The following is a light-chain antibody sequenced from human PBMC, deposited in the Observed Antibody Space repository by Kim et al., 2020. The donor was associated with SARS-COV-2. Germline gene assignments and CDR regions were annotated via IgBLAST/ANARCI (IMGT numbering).Light chain of an antibody. CDR3: QNYNGAPWT. CDR1: QGISRY. CDR2: AAS. V-gene: IGKV1-27*01. Sequence: DIQMTQSPSSLSASVRDRVTITCRADQGISRYLGWYQQKPGKPPKLLIYAASTLHSGVPSRFSGSESGTHFTLTISSLQPEDFATYYCQNYNGAPWTFDQGTKVDIK. J-gene: IGKJ1*01.